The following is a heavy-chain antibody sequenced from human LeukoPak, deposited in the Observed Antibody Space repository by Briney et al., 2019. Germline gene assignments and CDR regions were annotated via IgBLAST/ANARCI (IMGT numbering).Heavy chain of an antibody. Sequence: SETLCLTCAVSGYSISSGYYWGGFRRPPGKGLGWVGCIYHSGNTYYNPSLKSRVSISVHTSTNHFSLMLSSVTAADTAVYYCARQGGSSSPYYYYYMDVWGKGTTVTVSS. CDR1: GYSISSGYY. V-gene: IGHV4-38-2*01. CDR2: IYHSGNT. CDR3: ARQGGSSSPYYYYYMDV. D-gene: IGHD6-13*01. J-gene: IGHJ6*03.